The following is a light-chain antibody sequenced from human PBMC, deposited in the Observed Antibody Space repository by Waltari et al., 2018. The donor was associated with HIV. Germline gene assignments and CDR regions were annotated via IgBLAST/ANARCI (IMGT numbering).Light chain of an antibody. J-gene: IGKJ2*01. CDR2: SAS. Sequence: DIQMTQSPSSLPASVGDRVTITCRASQGIGNNLAWFQHKPGKAPRRLIYSASNLQGGVPSRFSGTGSGTDFTLTISRLEPEDFATYYCLQHHDYPHVFGRGTTMDMK. CDR1: QGIGNN. CDR3: LQHHDYPHV. V-gene: IGKV1-17*01.